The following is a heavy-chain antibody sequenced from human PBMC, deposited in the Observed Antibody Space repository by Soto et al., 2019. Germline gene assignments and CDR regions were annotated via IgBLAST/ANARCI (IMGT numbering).Heavy chain of an antibody. CDR2: IYHSGST. Sequence: QVQLQESGPGLVKPSGTLSLTCAVSGGSISSSNWWSWVRQPPGKGLEWIGEIYHSGSTNYNPSLKSRVTISVDKSKTQFSLKLSSVTAADTAVYSCARTPWDGYTGYYSDYWGQGTLVTVSS. V-gene: IGHV4-4*02. J-gene: IGHJ4*02. D-gene: IGHD5-18*01. CDR3: ARTPWDGYTGYYSDY. CDR1: GGSISSSNW.